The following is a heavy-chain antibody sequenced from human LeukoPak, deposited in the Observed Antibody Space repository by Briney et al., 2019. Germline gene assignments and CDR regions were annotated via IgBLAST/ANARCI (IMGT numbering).Heavy chain of an antibody. Sequence: GGSLRLSCAASGFTFSSYAMHWVRQAPGKGLEWVAVISYDGSNKYYADSVKGRFTISRDNSKNTLYLQMNSLRAEDTAVYYCASNYYDSSGYFAPALDIWGQGTMVTVSS. D-gene: IGHD3-22*01. CDR2: ISYDGSNK. CDR3: ASNYYDSSGYFAPALDI. V-gene: IGHV3-30-3*01. CDR1: GFTFSSYA. J-gene: IGHJ3*02.